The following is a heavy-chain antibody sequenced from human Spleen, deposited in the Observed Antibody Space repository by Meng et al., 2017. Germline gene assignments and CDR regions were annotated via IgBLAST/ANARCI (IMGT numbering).Heavy chain of an antibody. V-gene: IGHV3-74*01. J-gene: IGHJ5*02. Sequence: EVQLVESGVGLVQPGWSLRLSCVASGFNLRSYWMHWVRQTPGKGLVWVSRLNRDETTISHAGSVMGRFTISRDVATNTLFLQMNSLSAEDTALYYCVRDFGGESDLWGQGTLVTVSS. CDR1: GFNLRSYW. CDR3: VRDFGGESDL. CDR2: LNRDETTI. D-gene: IGHD3-10*01.